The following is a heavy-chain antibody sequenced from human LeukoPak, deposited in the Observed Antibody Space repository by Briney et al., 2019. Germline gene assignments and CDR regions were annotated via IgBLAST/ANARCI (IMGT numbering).Heavy chain of an antibody. CDR3: ASVQLWPDYDAFDI. V-gene: IGHV1-8*02. CDR1: GYTFTSYG. D-gene: IGHD5-18*01. CDR2: MNPNSGNT. Sequence: ASVKVSCKASGYTFTSYGISWVRQATGQGLEWMGWMNPNSGNTGYAQKFQGRVTMTRNTSISTAYMELSTLRSEDTAVYYCASVQLWPDYDAFDIWGQGTMVTVSS. J-gene: IGHJ3*02.